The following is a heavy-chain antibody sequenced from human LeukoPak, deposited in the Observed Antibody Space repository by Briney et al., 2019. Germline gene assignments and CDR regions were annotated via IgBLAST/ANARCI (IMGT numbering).Heavy chain of an antibody. D-gene: IGHD6-19*01. V-gene: IGHV4-4*02. Sequence: SETLSLTFAVSGGSISSSNWWSWVRQPPGKGLEWIGEIYHSGSTNYNPSLKSRVTISVDKSKNQFSLKLSSVTAADTAVYYCAREVAVAENWFDPWGQGTLVTVSS. J-gene: IGHJ5*02. CDR2: IYHSGST. CDR3: AREVAVAENWFDP. CDR1: GGSISSSNW.